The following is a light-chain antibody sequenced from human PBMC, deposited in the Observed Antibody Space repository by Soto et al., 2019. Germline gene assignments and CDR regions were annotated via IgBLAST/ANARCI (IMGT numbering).Light chain of an antibody. CDR1: QSVSSN. CDR3: QQYGNAPIT. J-gene: IGKJ5*01. Sequence: EIVMTQSPATLSVSPGERATLSCRASQSVSSNLAWYQQKPGQVPRLLIYGASSRATGIPDRFSGSGSGADFTLTISRVEPEDFAVYHCQQYGNAPITFGQGTRLEIK. V-gene: IGKV3-20*01. CDR2: GAS.